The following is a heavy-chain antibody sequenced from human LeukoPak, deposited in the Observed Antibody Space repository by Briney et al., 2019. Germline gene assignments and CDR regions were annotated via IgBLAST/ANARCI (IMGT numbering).Heavy chain of an antibody. D-gene: IGHD2-21*01. V-gene: IGHV1-69*01. CDR2: VIPIFGTA. CDR1: GRTFTTFA. Sequence: GASVKLSCKAAGRTFTTFAISWVRQAPGQGLEWMGGVIPIFGTANYAQKFTGRVTITADESTSTAYMELSSLRSEDTAVYYCARAPYCGGDCYSPAFNYYYYMDVWGKGTTVTVSS. CDR3: ARAPYCGGDCYSPAFNYYYYMDV. J-gene: IGHJ6*03.